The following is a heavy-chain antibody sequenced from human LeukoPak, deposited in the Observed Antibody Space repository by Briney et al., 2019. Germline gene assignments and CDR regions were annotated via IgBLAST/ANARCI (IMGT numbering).Heavy chain of an antibody. Sequence: ESLKISCKGSGYRFTSYWIGWVRQMPGKGLEWMGIFYPGDSDTRYSPSFQGQVTISADKSVSTASLQWSSLKASDTAMYYCAVPMIVADKGAFDIWGQGTMVTVSS. J-gene: IGHJ3*02. V-gene: IGHV5-51*01. CDR3: AVPMIVADKGAFDI. CDR1: GYRFTSYW. CDR2: FYPGDSDT. D-gene: IGHD3-22*01.